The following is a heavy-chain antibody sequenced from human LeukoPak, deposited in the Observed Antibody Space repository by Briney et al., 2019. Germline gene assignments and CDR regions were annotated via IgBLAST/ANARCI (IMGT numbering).Heavy chain of an antibody. CDR2: ISAYNGNT. Sequence: GASVKVSCKASGYTFTSYGISWVRRAPGQGLEWMGWISAYNGNTNYAQKFQGRVSMTTDTSTSTAYMELRSLKSDDTAIYYCARDWKYDLLTGPYNWFDPWGQGTLVTVSS. CDR1: GYTFTSYG. V-gene: IGHV1-18*01. D-gene: IGHD3-9*01. CDR3: ARDWKYDLLTGPYNWFDP. J-gene: IGHJ5*02.